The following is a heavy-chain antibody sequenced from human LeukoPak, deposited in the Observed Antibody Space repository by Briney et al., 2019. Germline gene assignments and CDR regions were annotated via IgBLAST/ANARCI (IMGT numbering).Heavy chain of an antibody. J-gene: IGHJ4*02. CDR2: VDPSDSDT. V-gene: IGHV5-51*01. D-gene: IGHD3-3*01. CDR3: VRLGPSRYFFDY. CDR1: GYKFTYYW. Sequence: GEPLQISSKVSGYKFTYYWIGWVRPMPAQGLEWMGIVDPSDSDTRYSPSFQGQVTISADNAITTAYLQLSTVEASDTAVYYCVRLGPSRYFFDYWGQGTQVTVSS.